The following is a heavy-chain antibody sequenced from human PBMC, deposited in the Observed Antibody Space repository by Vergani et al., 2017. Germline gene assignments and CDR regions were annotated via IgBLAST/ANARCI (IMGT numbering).Heavy chain of an antibody. CDR3: ASDTHSGQRADR. V-gene: IGHV4-59*02. Sequence: QVKLQESGPGLVKPSETLSLTCTVSGASVNSYYWSWIRQPPGKGLEWIGSIHYSENTNYNPSLKTRVTISVDTSKNQFSLTLTSVTAAATAVYYCASDTHSGQRADRWGQGILVTVTS. CDR2: IHYSENT. D-gene: IGHD6-19*01. J-gene: IGHJ5*02. CDR1: GASVNSYY.